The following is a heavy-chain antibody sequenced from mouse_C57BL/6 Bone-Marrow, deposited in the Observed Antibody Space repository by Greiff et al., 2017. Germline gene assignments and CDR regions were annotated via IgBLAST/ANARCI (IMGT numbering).Heavy chain of an antibody. CDR3: ARPVYYDYGGYFDY. J-gene: IGHJ2*01. V-gene: IGHV1-72*01. CDR2: IDPNSGGT. Sequence: QVHVKQPGAELVKPGASVKLSCKASGYTFTSYWMHWVKQRPGRGLEWIGRIDPNSGGTKYNEKFKSKATLTVDKPSSTAYMQLSSLTSEDSAVYYGARPVYYDYGGYFDYWGQGTTLTVSS. CDR1: GYTFTSYW. D-gene: IGHD2-4*01.